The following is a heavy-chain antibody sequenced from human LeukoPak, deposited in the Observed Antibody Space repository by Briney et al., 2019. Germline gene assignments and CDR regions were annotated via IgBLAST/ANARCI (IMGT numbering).Heavy chain of an antibody. V-gene: IGHV4-34*01. Sequence: SETLSLTCAVYGGSFRGYYWSWIRQPPGKGLEWIGEINHSGSTNYNPSLKSRVTISVDTSKNQFSLKLSSVTAADTAVYYCARVEATEAVAGFDYWGQGTLVTVSS. CDR1: GGSFRGYY. D-gene: IGHD6-19*01. CDR3: ARVEATEAVAGFDY. J-gene: IGHJ4*02. CDR2: INHSGST.